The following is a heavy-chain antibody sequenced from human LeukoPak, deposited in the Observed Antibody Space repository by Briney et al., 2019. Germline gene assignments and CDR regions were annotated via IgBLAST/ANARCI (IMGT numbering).Heavy chain of an antibody. Sequence: GASVKVSCKVSGYTLTELSMHWVRQAPGKGLEWMGGFDPEDGETIYAQKFQGRVTMTEDTSTDTAYMELSSLRSEDTAVYYCAATGFFDMVRGVMSFDYWGQGTLVTVSS. CDR2: FDPEDGET. V-gene: IGHV1-24*01. CDR3: AATGFFDMVRGVMSFDY. CDR1: GYTLTELS. D-gene: IGHD3-10*01. J-gene: IGHJ4*02.